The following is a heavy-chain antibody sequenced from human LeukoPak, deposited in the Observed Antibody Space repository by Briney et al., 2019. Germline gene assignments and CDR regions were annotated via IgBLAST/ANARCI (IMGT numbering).Heavy chain of an antibody. Sequence: SQTLSLTCTVSGGSISSGDYYWSWIRQPPGKCLEWIGYMYYTGSTYYNPSLKSRVTISVDTSKNQFSLKLSSVTAADTAVYYCARHLYPRDYFDYWGQGTLVTVSS. D-gene: IGHD2-2*01. V-gene: IGHV4-30-4*08. CDR1: GGSISSGDYY. CDR3: ARHLYPRDYFDY. J-gene: IGHJ4*02. CDR2: MYYTGST.